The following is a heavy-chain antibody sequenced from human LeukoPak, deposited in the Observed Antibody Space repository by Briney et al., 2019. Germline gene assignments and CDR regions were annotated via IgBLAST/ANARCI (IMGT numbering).Heavy chain of an antibody. CDR1: GYTFTGYY. Sequence: ASVKVSCKASGYTFTGYYMHWVRRAPGQGLEWMGWINPNSGGTNYAQKFQGRVTMTRDTSISTAYMKLSRLRSDDTAVYYCAREAAYCSGGSCRNNWFDPWGQGTLVTVSS. CDR2: INPNSGGT. V-gene: IGHV1-2*02. D-gene: IGHD2-15*01. CDR3: AREAAYCSGGSCRNNWFDP. J-gene: IGHJ5*02.